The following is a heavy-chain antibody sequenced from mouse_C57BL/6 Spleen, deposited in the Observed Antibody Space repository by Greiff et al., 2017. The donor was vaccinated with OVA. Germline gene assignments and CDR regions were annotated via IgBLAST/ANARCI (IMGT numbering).Heavy chain of an antibody. V-gene: IGHV1-15*01. J-gene: IGHJ2*01. CDR1: GYTFTDYE. D-gene: IGHD1-2*01. CDR2: IDPETGGT. Sequence: VQLQESGAELVRPGASVTLSCKASGYTFTDYEMHWVKQTPVHGLEWIGAIDPETGGTAYNQKFKGKAILTADKSSSTAYMELRSLTSEDSAVYYCTLLITTVVEGWGQGTTLTVSS. CDR3: TLLITTVVEG.